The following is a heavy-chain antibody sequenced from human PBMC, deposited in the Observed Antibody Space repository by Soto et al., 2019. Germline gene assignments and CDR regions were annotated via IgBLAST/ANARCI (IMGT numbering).Heavy chain of an antibody. Sequence: PGGSLRLSCAASGFTFSDYAMHWVRQAPGKGLEYVSAIGSDGINTYYADAVKGRFTISRDNSKNTLYLQMGSLRPEDMAVYYCAARSCSRTRCFHFDYWGQGPPVTVSS. CDR3: AARSCSRTRCFHFDY. V-gene: IGHV3-64*02. CDR1: GFTFSDYA. D-gene: IGHD2-2*01. J-gene: IGHJ4*02. CDR2: IGSDGINT.